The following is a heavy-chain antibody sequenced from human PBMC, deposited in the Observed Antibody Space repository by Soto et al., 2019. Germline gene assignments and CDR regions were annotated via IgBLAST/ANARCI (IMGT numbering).Heavy chain of an antibody. CDR2: IYWNDDK. V-gene: IGHV2-5*01. D-gene: IGHD3-3*01. Sequence: QITLKESGPTLVKPTQTLTLTCTFSGFSLSTSGVGVGWIRQPPGKALEWLALIYWNDDKRYSPSLKSRLTITKDTSKNQVVLTMTNMDHVDTATYYCARRRGVTIFGVVSYYGMDVWGQGTTVTVSS. CDR1: GFSLSTSGVG. J-gene: IGHJ6*02. CDR3: ARRRGVTIFGVVSYYGMDV.